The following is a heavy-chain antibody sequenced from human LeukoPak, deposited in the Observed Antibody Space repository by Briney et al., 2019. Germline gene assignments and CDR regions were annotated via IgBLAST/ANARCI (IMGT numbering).Heavy chain of an antibody. Sequence: SETLTPTFTVLVGSINSYDWSWSGKPPGKGLEWIGYIYYTGSTNYNPALKSRVTMSVETSKNQFSLKLSSVTAADTPVYYCARSKVGATGYLDYWGQGSLVSVCS. D-gene: IGHD1-26*01. CDR1: VGSINSYD. CDR3: ARSKVGATGYLDY. J-gene: IGHJ4*02. V-gene: IGHV4-59*08. CDR2: IYYTGST.